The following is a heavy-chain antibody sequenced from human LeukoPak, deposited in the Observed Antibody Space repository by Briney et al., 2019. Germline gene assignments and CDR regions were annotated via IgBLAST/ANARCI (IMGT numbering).Heavy chain of an antibody. CDR1: DDSISDYY. D-gene: IGHD3-16*01. J-gene: IGHJ4*02. CDR2: FHNSGTS. V-gene: IGHV4-59*01. CDR3: TRGAGWLIDY. Sequence: SETLSLTCTVPDDSISDYYRGWIRQPPGKGLERIGYFHNSGTSTYNPSLKSRVTISADTSKNQFSLKLNSLTTADTAVYYCTRGAGWLIDYWGQGILVTVSS.